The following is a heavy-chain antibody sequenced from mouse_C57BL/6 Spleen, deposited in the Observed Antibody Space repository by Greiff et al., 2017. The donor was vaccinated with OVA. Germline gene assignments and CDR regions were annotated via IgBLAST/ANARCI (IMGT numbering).Heavy chain of an antibody. CDR2: IYPGDGDT. Sequence: LVESGAELVKPGASVKISCKASGYAFSSYWMNWVKQRPGKGLEWIGQIYPGDGDTNYNGKFKGKATLTADKSSSTAYMQLSSRTSEDSAVYFCVRGGSYGDGYAMDYWGQGTSVTVSS. J-gene: IGHJ4*01. D-gene: IGHD2-13*01. V-gene: IGHV1-80*01. CDR3: VRGGSYGDGYAMDY. CDR1: GYAFSSYW.